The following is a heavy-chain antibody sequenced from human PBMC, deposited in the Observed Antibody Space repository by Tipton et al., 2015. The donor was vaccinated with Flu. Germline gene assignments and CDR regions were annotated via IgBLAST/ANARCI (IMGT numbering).Heavy chain of an antibody. J-gene: IGHJ4*02. CDR2: IYHSGST. D-gene: IGHD6-13*01. CDR1: GGSISSYY. CDR3: ARGDLAAPLTVYLDY. V-gene: IGHV4-38-2*02. Sequence: TLSLTCTVSGGSISSYYWSWIRQPPGKGLEWIGSIYHSGSTYYNPSLKSRVTISVDTSKNQFSLKLISVTAADTAVYYCARGDLAAPLTVYLDYWGQGTLVTVSS.